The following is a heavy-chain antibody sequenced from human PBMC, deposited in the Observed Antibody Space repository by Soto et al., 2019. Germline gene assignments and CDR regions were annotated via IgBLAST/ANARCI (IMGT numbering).Heavy chain of an antibody. CDR1: GFTFNIYW. CDR2: IKQDGSEK. V-gene: IGHV3-7*01. J-gene: IGHJ4*02. D-gene: IGHD5-12*01. Sequence: EVQLEESGGGLVQPGGSLRLSCAASGFTFNIYWMTWVRQAPGKGLEWVANIKQDGSEKNYVDSVKGRFTISRDNAKKSLFLQMNSLRAEDTAVYYCARSDSGYHQRIFDYWGQGTLVTVSS. CDR3: ARSDSGYHQRIFDY.